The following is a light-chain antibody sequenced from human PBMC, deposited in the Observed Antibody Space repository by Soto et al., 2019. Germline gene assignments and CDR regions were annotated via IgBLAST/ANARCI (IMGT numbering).Light chain of an antibody. CDR3: QSYDIGLTGFYV. V-gene: IGLV1-44*01. CDR2: YNN. Sequence: QSVLTQPPSASETPGQTVSISCSGSNSNIASNTVNWYQHLPGTAPKLLIYYNNQRPSGVPDRFSGSKSGTSASLAISGLQSEDEADYYCQSYDIGLTGFYVSGTGTKVTVL. CDR1: NSNIASNT. J-gene: IGLJ1*01.